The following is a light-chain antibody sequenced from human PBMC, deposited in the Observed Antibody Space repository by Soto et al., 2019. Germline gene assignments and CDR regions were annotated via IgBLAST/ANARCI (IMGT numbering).Light chain of an antibody. CDR3: MQALKTFT. CDR2: LGS. Sequence: DLMMTQSPLSLPVTPGEPASISCRSSESLLHSNGYNYLDWYLQKPGQSPQLLIYLGSNRASGVPDRFSGSGSGTDFTLKISRVEAEDVGVYYCMQALKTFTFGQGTKLEIK. J-gene: IGKJ2*01. V-gene: IGKV2-28*01. CDR1: ESLLHSNGYNY.